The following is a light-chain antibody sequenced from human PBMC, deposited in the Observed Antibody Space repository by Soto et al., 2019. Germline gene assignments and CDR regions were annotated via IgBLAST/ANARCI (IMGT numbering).Light chain of an antibody. V-gene: IGKV1-5*01. Sequence: DIQMTQSPSTLSASAGDRVTITCRASQSINSRLAWYQQKPGKAPKLLIYDASNLESGVPSRFSGSGSGTEFTFIISSLQSDDFATYYCQEYSSYWTFGQGTKVEIK. CDR2: DAS. CDR1: QSINSR. CDR3: QEYSSYWT. J-gene: IGKJ1*01.